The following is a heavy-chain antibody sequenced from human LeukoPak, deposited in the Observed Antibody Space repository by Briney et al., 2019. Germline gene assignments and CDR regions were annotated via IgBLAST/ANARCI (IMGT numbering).Heavy chain of an antibody. Sequence: GGSLRLSCAASGFTFSSYAMSRVRQAPGKGLEWVSAISGSGGSTYYADSVKGRFTISRDNSKNTLYLQMNSLRAEDTAVYYCAKLIASRGVHDAFDIWGQGTMVTVSS. D-gene: IGHD3-10*01. J-gene: IGHJ3*02. V-gene: IGHV3-23*01. CDR1: GFTFSSYA. CDR3: AKLIASRGVHDAFDI. CDR2: ISGSGGST.